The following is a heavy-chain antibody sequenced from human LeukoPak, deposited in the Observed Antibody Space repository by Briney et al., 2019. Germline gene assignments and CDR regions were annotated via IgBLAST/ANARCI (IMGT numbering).Heavy chain of an antibody. Sequence: GGSLRLSCAASGFIFSTNGMHWVRQAPGKGPEWLSYISGDSSATVYRDSVKGRFTISRDNAKSSLYLQMSSLRDEDTAVYYCARDRTNFDYWGQGTLVTVSS. CDR2: ISGDSSAT. J-gene: IGHJ4*02. CDR1: GFIFSTNG. V-gene: IGHV3-48*02. CDR3: ARDRTNFDY. D-gene: IGHD1-14*01.